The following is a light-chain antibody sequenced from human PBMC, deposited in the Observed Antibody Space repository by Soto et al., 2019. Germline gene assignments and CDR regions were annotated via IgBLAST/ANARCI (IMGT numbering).Light chain of an antibody. CDR1: SSDVGGYNY. CDR3: SSYAGSSNV. Sequence: QSALTQPPSASVSPGQSVAISCTRTSSDVGGYNYVSWDQQHPGKAPKLMIYEVNKRPSGVPDRFSGSKSGNTASLTVSGLQAEDEADYYCSSYAGSSNVFGTGPKVTVL. V-gene: IGLV2-8*01. J-gene: IGLJ1*01. CDR2: EVN.